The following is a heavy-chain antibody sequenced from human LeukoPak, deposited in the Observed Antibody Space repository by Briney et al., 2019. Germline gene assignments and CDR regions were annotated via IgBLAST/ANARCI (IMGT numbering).Heavy chain of an antibody. Sequence: PGGSLRLSCVASGFTFSTYAMHWVRQAPGKGLEWVAVISYDGSNKYYADSVKGRFTISRDNSKNTLYLQMNSLRAEDTAVYYCAKAGDSSGPPHPFDYWGQGTLVTVSS. CDR3: AKAGDSSGPPHPFDY. CDR1: GFTFSTYA. CDR2: ISYDGSNK. V-gene: IGHV3-30*18. J-gene: IGHJ4*02. D-gene: IGHD6-19*01.